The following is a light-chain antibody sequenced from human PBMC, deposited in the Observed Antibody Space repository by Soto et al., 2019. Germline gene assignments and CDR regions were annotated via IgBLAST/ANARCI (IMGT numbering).Light chain of an antibody. V-gene: IGKV3-11*01. CDR2: DAS. CDR3: QQRSNSPLT. J-gene: IGKJ4*01. CDR1: QTVSSKY. Sequence: EIILTQSPDTLSLSPGERATLSCRASQTVSSKYLAWCQQRPGQAPRLLIYDASNRATGIPARFSGSGSGTDFTLTISSLEPEDFEVYYCQQRSNSPLTFGGGTKVDIK.